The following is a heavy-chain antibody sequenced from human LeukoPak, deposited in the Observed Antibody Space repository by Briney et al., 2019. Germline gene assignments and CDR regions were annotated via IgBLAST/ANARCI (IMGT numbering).Heavy chain of an antibody. J-gene: IGHJ4*02. Sequence: GGSLRLSCAASGFTFSSYSMNWVRQAPGEGLEWVSSISSSSSYIYYADSVKGRFTISRDNAKNSLYLQMNSLRAEDTAGYYCAREGVGVDTAMVKDYWGQGTLVTVSS. D-gene: IGHD5-18*01. CDR2: ISSSSSYI. V-gene: IGHV3-21*01. CDR3: AREGVGVDTAMVKDY. CDR1: GFTFSSYS.